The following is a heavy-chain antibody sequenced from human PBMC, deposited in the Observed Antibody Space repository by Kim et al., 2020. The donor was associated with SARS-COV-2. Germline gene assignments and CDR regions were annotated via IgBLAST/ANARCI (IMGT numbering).Heavy chain of an antibody. CDR3: AKDVEGGDPTYYFDY. Sequence: GGSLRLSCAASGFTFSSYGMHWVRQAPGKGLEWVAVISYDGSNKYYADSVKGRFTISRDNSKNTLYLQMNSLRAEDTAVYYCAKDVEGGDPTYYFDYWGQGTLVTVSS. V-gene: IGHV3-30*18. J-gene: IGHJ4*02. D-gene: IGHD2-21*02. CDR2: ISYDGSNK. CDR1: GFTFSSYG.